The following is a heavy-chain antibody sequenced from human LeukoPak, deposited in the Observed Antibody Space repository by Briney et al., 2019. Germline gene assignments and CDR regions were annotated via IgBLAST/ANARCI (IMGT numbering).Heavy chain of an antibody. D-gene: IGHD1-7*01. Sequence: ASVKVSCKASGYTFTSYGISWVRQAPGQGLEWMGWISAYNGNTNYARKLQGRVTMTTDTSTGTAYMELRSLRSDDTAVYYCARDSGITGTNWFDPWGQGTLVTVSS. CDR2: ISAYNGNT. V-gene: IGHV1-18*01. J-gene: IGHJ5*02. CDR1: GYTFTSYG. CDR3: ARDSGITGTNWFDP.